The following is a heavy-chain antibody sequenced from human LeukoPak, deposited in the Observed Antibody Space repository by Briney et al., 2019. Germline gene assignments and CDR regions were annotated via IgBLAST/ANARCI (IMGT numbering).Heavy chain of an antibody. CDR2: INTNTGNP. D-gene: IGHD2-2*01. CDR1: GYTFTSYA. V-gene: IGHV7-4-1*02. CDR3: ARVQGYCSTTSCYPHY. Sequence: GASVKVSCKASGYTFTSYAMNWVRQAPGQGLEWMGWINTNTGNPTYAQGFTGRSVFSLDTSVNTAYLQISSLKAEDTAIYYCARVQGYCSTTSCYPHYWGQGTLVTVSS. J-gene: IGHJ4*02.